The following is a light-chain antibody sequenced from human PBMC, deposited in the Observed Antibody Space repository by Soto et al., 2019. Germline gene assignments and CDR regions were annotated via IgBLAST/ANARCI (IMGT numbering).Light chain of an antibody. CDR2: RAV. V-gene: IGKV3-20*01. J-gene: IGKJ1*01. CDR1: QSVRNDH. CDR3: QQYGTTPWT. Sequence: EIVLTQSPATLSLSPGARAPLSCRASQSVRNDHVAWYQQKTGQAPRLLISRAVTRAIGIPDRFSGSGSGTGFTLTISSLEPEDFALYYCQQYGTTPWTFGQGTKVDIK.